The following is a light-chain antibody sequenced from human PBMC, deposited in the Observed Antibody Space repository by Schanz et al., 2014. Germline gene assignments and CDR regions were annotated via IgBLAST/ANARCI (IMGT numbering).Light chain of an antibody. J-gene: IGLJ2*01. V-gene: IGLV2-11*01. CDR2: DVS. Sequence: QSALTQPRSVSGSPGQSVTISCTGTSSDVGGYNYVSWYQQHPGKAPKLMIYDVSKRPSGVPDRFSGSKSGNTASLTISGRQAEDEADYYCCSYAGSCSVVFGGGTKLAV. CDR1: SSDVGGYNY. CDR3: CSYAGSCSVV.